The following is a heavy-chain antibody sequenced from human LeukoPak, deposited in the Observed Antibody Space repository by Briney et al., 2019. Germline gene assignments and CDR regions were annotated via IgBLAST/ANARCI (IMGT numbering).Heavy chain of an antibody. Sequence: GGSLRLSCAAFRFPFTKAWMSWVRQAPGKGLEWVGRIKSKTDGGTTDYAAPVKGRFTISRDDSKNTLYLQMNSLKIEDTAVYFRVADGYDILTGSWFVDYWGQGTLVTVSS. CDR2: IKSKTDGGTT. V-gene: IGHV3-15*01. CDR3: VADGYDILTGSWFVDY. D-gene: IGHD3-9*01. J-gene: IGHJ4*02. CDR1: RFPFTKAW.